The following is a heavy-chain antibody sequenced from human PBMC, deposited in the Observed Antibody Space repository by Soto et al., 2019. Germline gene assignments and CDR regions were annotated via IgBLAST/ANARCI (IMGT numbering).Heavy chain of an antibody. J-gene: IGHJ4*02. Sequence: PWGSLRLSCAASGFTFSNYWMNWVRQAPGKGLEWVANINEDGSEKYYVDSAKGRFTISRDNAKNSLYLQMTSLRAEDTAVYYCARDLFDYWGQGTLVT. CDR2: INEDGSEK. CDR3: ARDLFDY. CDR1: GFTFSNYW. V-gene: IGHV3-7*01.